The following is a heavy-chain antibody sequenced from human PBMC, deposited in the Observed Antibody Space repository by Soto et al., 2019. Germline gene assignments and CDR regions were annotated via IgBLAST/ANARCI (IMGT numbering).Heavy chain of an antibody. V-gene: IGHV3-74*01. J-gene: IGHJ6*02. D-gene: IGHD3-10*01. CDR2: INSDGTST. CDR3: ARAVRSGSYPYYYYGMDV. CDR1: GFTFSNYW. Sequence: GSLRLSCAASGFTFSNYWIHWVRQAPGKGPVWVSRINSDGTSTSYADSVKGRFTISRDNAKNTLYLQMNSLRVEDTAVYYCARAVRSGSYPYYYYGMDVWGQGTTVTVSS.